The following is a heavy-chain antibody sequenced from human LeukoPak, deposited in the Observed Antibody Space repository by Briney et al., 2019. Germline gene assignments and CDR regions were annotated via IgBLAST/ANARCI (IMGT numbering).Heavy chain of an antibody. Sequence: SVKVSCKASGGTFSSYAISWVRQAPGQGLEWMGGIIAIVGTANYAQKVQGRVTITTNESTSTAYMELSSMRSEDTAVYYCARGPSGYSYSYTDYWGQGTLVTVSS. J-gene: IGHJ4*02. CDR3: ARGPSGYSYSYTDY. V-gene: IGHV1-69*05. D-gene: IGHD5-18*01. CDR1: GGTFSSYA. CDR2: IIAIVGTA.